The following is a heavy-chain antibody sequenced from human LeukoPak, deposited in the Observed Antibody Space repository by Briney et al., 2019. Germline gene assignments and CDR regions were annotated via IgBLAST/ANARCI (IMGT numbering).Heavy chain of an antibody. V-gene: IGHV1-18*04. Sequence: ASVKVSCEASGYTFTSYGISWVRQAPGQGLEWMGWISAYNGNTNYAQKLQGRVTMTTDSSTSTAYMELRSLRSDDTAVYYCARDGYSSSWFTNWFDPWGQGTLVTVSS. CDR2: ISAYNGNT. CDR3: ARDGYSSSWFTNWFDP. J-gene: IGHJ5*02. CDR1: GYTFTSYG. D-gene: IGHD6-13*01.